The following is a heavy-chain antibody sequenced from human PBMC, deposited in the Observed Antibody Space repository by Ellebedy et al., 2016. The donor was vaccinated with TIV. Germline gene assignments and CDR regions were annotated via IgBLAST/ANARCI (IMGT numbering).Heavy chain of an antibody. CDR3: ARDSVPKWNYVGVFEY. Sequence: GGSLRLXXEASGFTFSTYGMHWVRQAPGKGPEWVGVSWSDGRNLELAESLRGRFTISRDDSRSTLYLQMNSLRVDDTAVYYCARDSVPKWNYVGVFEYWGQGVLVTVSS. CDR1: GFTFSTYG. CDR2: SWSDGRNL. V-gene: IGHV3-33*01. J-gene: IGHJ4*02. D-gene: IGHD1-7*01.